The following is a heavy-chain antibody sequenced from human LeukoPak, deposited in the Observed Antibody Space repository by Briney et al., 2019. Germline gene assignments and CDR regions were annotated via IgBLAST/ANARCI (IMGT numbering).Heavy chain of an antibody. V-gene: IGHV1-8*01. J-gene: IGHJ5*02. D-gene: IGHD3-3*01. CDR2: MNPNSGNT. CDR1: GYTFTSYD. Sequence: LRASVKVSCKASGYTFTSYDINWVRQATGQGLEWMGWMNPNSGNTGYAEKFQGRVTMTRNISIRTAYMELSSLRSEDTAVYYCARRSYDFWSGYPNGWFDPWGQGTLVTVSS. CDR3: ARRSYDFWSGYPNGWFDP.